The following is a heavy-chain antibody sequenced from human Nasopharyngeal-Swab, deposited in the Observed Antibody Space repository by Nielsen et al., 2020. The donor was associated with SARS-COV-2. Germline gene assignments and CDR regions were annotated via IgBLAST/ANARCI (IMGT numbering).Heavy chain of an antibody. CDR1: GFTFSGSA. J-gene: IGHJ4*02. CDR2: IGSKANSYAT. D-gene: IGHD1-14*01. Sequence: GGSLRLFCAASGFTFSGSAMHWVRQASGKGLEWVGRIGSKANSYATAYAASVKGRFTISRDDSKNTAYLQMNSLKTEDTAVYYCTSRNPETGSYWGQGTLVTVSS. V-gene: IGHV3-73*01. CDR3: TSRNPETGSY.